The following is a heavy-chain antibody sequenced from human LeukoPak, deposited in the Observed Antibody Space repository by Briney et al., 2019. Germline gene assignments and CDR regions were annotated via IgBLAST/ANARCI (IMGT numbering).Heavy chain of an antibody. CDR2: ISYDGSNK. D-gene: IGHD1-26*01. CDR1: GFTFSSYA. J-gene: IGHJ4*02. CDR3: AKYFRADSGNYYRSFDY. Sequence: GSLRLSCAASGFTFSSYAMHWVRQAPGKGLEWVAVISYDGSNKYYADSVKGRFTISRDNSKNTLYLQMNSLRAEDTAVYYCAKYFRADSGNYYRSFDYWGQGTLVTVSS. V-gene: IGHV3-30-3*02.